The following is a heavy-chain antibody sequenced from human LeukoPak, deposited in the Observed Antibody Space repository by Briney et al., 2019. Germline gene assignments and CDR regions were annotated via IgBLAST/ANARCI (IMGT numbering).Heavy chain of an antibody. CDR1: GFAFGNFA. V-gene: IGHV3-9*01. CDR3: AKAASHFDTSSPFDY. J-gene: IGHJ4*02. D-gene: IGHD3-22*01. CDR2: ISWNSGNI. Sequence: GRSLGLSCAASGFAFGNFALHWVRQAPGKGLEWVSGISWNSGNILYADSVRGRITVSRDNAKNALYMEMDSLRPEDTALYYCAKAASHFDTSSPFDYWGQGTRVTVSS.